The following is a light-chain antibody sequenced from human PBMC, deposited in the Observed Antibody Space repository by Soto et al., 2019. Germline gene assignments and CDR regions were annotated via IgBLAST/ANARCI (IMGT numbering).Light chain of an antibody. CDR2: DAS. J-gene: IGKJ1*01. CDR1: QSISSL. V-gene: IGKV1-5*01. Sequence: IRMTQSPSALSASTGDRVTITCRASQSISSLLAWYQQKPGKAPKLLIYDASSLESGVPSRFSGSGSGTEFTLTISSLQPDDFATYYCQQYNSYSRTFGQGTKVDIK. CDR3: QQYNSYSRT.